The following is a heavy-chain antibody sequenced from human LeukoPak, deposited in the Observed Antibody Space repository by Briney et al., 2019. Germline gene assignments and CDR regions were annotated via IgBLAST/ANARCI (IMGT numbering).Heavy chain of an antibody. V-gene: IGHV4-59*01. CDR2: IYYSGST. J-gene: IGHJ5*02. CDR1: GGSISSYY. CDR3: ARVYRSRITISGVVIIPSWFDP. Sequence: SETLSLTCTVSGGSISSYYWSWIRQPPGKGLEWIGYIYYSGSTNYNPSLKSRVTISVDTSKNQFSLKLSSVTAADTAVYYCARVYRSRITISGVVIIPSWFDPWGQGTLVTVSS. D-gene: IGHD3-3*01.